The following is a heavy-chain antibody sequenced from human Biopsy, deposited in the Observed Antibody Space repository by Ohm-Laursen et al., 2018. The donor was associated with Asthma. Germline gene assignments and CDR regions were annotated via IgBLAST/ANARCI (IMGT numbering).Heavy chain of an antibody. Sequence: SETLSLTCTVSGGSMSSSSYYWGWIRQPPGKGLEWMGSISYTGSAYHNPSLKSRVTISVDTSKNPFSLKLSSVTAADTAVFYCARLSLNDSLDPWGRGTLVTVSS. J-gene: IGHJ5*02. CDR2: ISYTGSA. CDR1: GGSMSSSSYY. D-gene: IGHD1-1*01. CDR3: ARLSLNDSLDP. V-gene: IGHV4-39*02.